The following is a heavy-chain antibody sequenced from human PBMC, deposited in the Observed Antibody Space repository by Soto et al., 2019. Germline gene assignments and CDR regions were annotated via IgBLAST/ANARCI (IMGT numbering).Heavy chain of an antibody. J-gene: IGHJ4*02. CDR2: IIPIFGTA. CDR1: GGTFSSYA. Sequence: SVKVSCKASGGTFSSYAISWVRQAPGQGLEWMGGIIPIFGTANYAQKFQGRVTITADESTSTAYMELSSLRSEDTAVYYCARRILNGYPEPYYFDYWGQGTLVTVSS. CDR3: ARRILNGYPEPYYFDY. V-gene: IGHV1-69*13. D-gene: IGHD3-9*01.